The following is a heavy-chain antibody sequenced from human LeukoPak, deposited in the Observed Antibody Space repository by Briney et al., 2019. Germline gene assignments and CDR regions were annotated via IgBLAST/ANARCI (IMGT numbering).Heavy chain of an antibody. J-gene: IGHJ4*02. CDR1: GFPFTFA. Sequence: SGGSLRLSCAASGFPFTFAMSWVRQAPGKGLEWVSTISGSGADTYYADSVRGRFTISRDNPKNMLYLQMNSLRAEDTAVYYCAKQSTARSLGEGGQGTLVTVSS. CDR3: AKQSTARSLGE. D-gene: IGHD6-6*01. CDR2: ISGSGADT. V-gene: IGHV3-23*01.